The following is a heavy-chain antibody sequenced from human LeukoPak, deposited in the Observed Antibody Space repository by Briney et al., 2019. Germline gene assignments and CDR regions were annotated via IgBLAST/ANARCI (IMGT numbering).Heavy chain of an antibody. J-gene: IGHJ5*02. CDR1: GGSISSGGYS. V-gene: IGHV4-30-2*01. Sequence: SETLSLTCTVSGGSISSGGYSWSWIRQPPGKGLEWIGYIYHSGSTYYNPSLKSRVTISVDRSKNQFSLKLSSVTAADTAVYYCARGKASRLWFDPWGQGTLVTVSS. D-gene: IGHD2-2*01. CDR3: ARGKASRLWFDP. CDR2: IYHSGST.